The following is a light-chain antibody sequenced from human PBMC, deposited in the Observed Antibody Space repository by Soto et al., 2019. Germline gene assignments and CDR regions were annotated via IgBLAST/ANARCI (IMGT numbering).Light chain of an antibody. CDR3: QHHGTSHFT. CDR2: GAS. Sequence: EIVLTQSPGTLSLSPGERATLSCRVSQSLSSSLLDWYQQRPGQAPRLLLYGASDRATGIPDRFSGSGAGTDLTLTISRQEPDDFAVYYCQHHGTSHFTFGPGTKVDI. J-gene: IGKJ3*01. CDR1: QSLSSSL. V-gene: IGKV3-20*01.